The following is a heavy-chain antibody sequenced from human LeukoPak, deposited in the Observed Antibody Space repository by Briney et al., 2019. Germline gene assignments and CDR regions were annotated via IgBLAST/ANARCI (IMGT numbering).Heavy chain of an antibody. D-gene: IGHD2-21*01. CDR3: ARSTMSDLAYCGGNCFAFDY. V-gene: IGHV3-48*02. CDR1: GFTFSNFG. CDR2: ISSSGSTI. Sequence: LPGGSLRLSCAASGFTFSNFGMNWVRQAPGKGLYWVSYISSSGSTIYYADSVKGRFTISRDNAKDSLYLQMNSLRDEDTAVYYCARSTMSDLAYCGGNCFAFDYWGQGTLVTVSS. J-gene: IGHJ4*02.